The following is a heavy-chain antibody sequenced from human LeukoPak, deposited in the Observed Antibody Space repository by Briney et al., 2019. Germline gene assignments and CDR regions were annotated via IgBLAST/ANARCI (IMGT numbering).Heavy chain of an antibody. CDR3: ARPYITSSGIDY. J-gene: IGHJ4*02. CDR2: ISSSSSYI. CDR1: GFTFSDYS. Sequence: GGSLRLSCAASGFTFSDYSMNWVRQAPGKGLEWVSSISSSSSYIYYADSVKGRFTISRDNAKNSLYLQMNSLRAEDMAVYYCARPYITSSGIDYWGQGTLVTVSS. D-gene: IGHD6-6*01. V-gene: IGHV3-21*01.